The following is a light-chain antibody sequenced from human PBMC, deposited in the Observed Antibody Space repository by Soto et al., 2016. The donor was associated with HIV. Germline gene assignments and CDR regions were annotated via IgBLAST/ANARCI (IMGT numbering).Light chain of an antibody. J-gene: IGLJ3*02. CDR2: DKN. CDR1: SLRSYC. CDR3: NSRDSSGNHWV. Sequence: SSELTQDPAVSVALGQTVRITCQGDSLRSYCASWYQQKPGQAPVLVIYDKNNRPSGIPDRFSGSSSGNTASLTITGAQAEDEADYYCNSRDSSGNHWVFGGGTKLTVL. V-gene: IGLV3-19*01.